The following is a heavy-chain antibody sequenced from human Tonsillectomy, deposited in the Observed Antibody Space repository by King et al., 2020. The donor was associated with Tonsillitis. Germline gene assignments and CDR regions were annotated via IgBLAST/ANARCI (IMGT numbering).Heavy chain of an antibody. J-gene: IGHJ4*02. CDR3: ATVLRFLEWARKEY. D-gene: IGHD3-3*01. Sequence: VQLVESGGGLVQPGGSLRLSCAASGFMFSSYEMIWVRQAPGKGLEWVSYISSSDTTIYYADSVKGRFTISRDNAKNSLYLQMSSLRAEDTAVYYCATVLRFLEWARKEYWGQGTLVTVSS. CDR1: GFMFSSYE. V-gene: IGHV3-48*03. CDR2: ISSSDTTI.